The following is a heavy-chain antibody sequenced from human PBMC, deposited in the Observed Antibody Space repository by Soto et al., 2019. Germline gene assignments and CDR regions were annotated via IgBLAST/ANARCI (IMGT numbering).Heavy chain of an antibody. CDR3: ARYYDSSGTYYFDD. CDR2: VYYSGST. Sequence: QLQLQESGPGLVKPSETLSLICTVSGGSISGRSYYWGWIRQPPGKGLEWIGNVYYSGSTYYNPSHKTRVTISVDTSKNQFSLKLSSVTAADTAVYYCARYYDSSGTYYFDDWGQGTLVTVSS. J-gene: IGHJ4*02. CDR1: GGSISGRSYY. D-gene: IGHD3-22*01. V-gene: IGHV4-39*01.